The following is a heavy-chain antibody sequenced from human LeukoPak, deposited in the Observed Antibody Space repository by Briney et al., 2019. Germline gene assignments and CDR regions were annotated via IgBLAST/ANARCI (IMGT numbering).Heavy chain of an antibody. Sequence: SETLSLTCTVSGGPISSYYWSWIRQPPGKGLEWIGYIYYSGSTNYNPSLKSRVTISVDTSKNQFSLKLTSVTAADTAVYYCARRTRWMTTVTSRQPYYFDYWGQGTLVTVSS. D-gene: IGHD4-17*01. J-gene: IGHJ4*02. CDR3: ARRTRWMTTVTSRQPYYFDY. V-gene: IGHV4-59*08. CDR1: GGPISSYY. CDR2: IYYSGST.